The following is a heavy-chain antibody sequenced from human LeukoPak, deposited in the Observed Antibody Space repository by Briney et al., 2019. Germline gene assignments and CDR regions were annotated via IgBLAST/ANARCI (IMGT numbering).Heavy chain of an antibody. CDR3: ARGGYSADDWIWPADY. V-gene: IGHV3-7*01. CDR1: GFTFNRCW. D-gene: IGHD5-12*01. CDR2: INPDGRDT. Sequence: PWGSLRLSCVVSGFTFNRCWMSWVRQAPGKGLEWVAHINPDGRDTYYVDSVKGRFTISRDNFKNTLSLQMNGLRAEDTAVYYCARGGYSADDWIWPADYWGQGTLVTVSS. J-gene: IGHJ4*01.